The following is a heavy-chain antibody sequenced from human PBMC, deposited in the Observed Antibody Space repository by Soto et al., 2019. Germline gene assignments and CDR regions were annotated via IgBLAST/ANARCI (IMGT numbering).Heavy chain of an antibody. CDR2: IIPLFRTP. Sequence: QVQLVQSGAEMKEPGSSVKVSCKTSGGTFSSSAISWLRQAPGQGLEWMGGIIPLFRTPDYAQKFQGRVTIAADDSTSTAYMELSSLRSEDPAVYYCARDNDRLQLGGNYYYILDVWGQGTTITVSS. CDR3: ARDNDRLQLGGNYYYILDV. J-gene: IGHJ6*02. CDR1: GGTFSSSA. D-gene: IGHD4-4*01. V-gene: IGHV1-69*12.